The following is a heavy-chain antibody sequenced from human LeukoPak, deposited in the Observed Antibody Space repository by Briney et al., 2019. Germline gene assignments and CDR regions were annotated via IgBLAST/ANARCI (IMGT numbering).Heavy chain of an antibody. V-gene: IGHV4-39*07. CDR3: ARVIPLIGED. CDR2: IYYSGST. J-gene: IGHJ4*02. Sequence: SETLSLTRTVSGGSISSSSYYWGWIRQPPGKGLEWIGSIYYSGSTYYNPSLKSRVTISVDTSKNQFSLKLSSVTAADTAVYYCARVIPLIGEDWGQGTLVTVSS. D-gene: IGHD3-16*01. CDR1: GGSISSSSYY.